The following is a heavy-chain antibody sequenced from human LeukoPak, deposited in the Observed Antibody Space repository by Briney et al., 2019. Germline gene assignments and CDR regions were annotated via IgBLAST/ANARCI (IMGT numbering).Heavy chain of an antibody. J-gene: IGHJ4*02. CDR2: IYPSGRP. Sequence: PSETLSLTCTVSGGSISSCSYYWTWIRQPPGEGLEWIGRIYPSGRPTYNPSLTSRVTISVDTSKNQYSLKLSSVTAADTAGYYCARFPGTESFDSSGYYYFDYWGQGTLVTVSS. V-gene: IGHV4-61*01. D-gene: IGHD3-22*01. CDR1: GGSISSCSYY. CDR3: ARFPGTESFDSSGYYYFDY.